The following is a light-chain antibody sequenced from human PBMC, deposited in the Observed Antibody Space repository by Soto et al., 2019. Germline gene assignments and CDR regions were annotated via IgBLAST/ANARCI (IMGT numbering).Light chain of an antibody. Sequence: DIQMTQSPTSLAASVGDRVTISCQASQDLTNFLNWYQQKPGEAPKLLIYDTTTLEEGLPSRFIVGGSVTYFTFTINCLQPEDAAIYSCQQYVNLPYTFGQGTKLEIK. J-gene: IGKJ2*01. CDR2: DTT. V-gene: IGKV1-33*01. CDR3: QQYVNLPYT. CDR1: QDLTNF.